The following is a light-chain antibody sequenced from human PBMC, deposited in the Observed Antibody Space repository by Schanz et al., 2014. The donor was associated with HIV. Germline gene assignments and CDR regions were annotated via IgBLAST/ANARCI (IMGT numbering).Light chain of an antibody. CDR1: SSSIGFNT. V-gene: IGLV1-44*01. J-gene: IGLJ3*02. Sequence: QSVLTQPPSASGTPGQRVTISCSGSSSSIGFNTINWYQHLPGTAPKLIMYNSYHRPSGVPDRFSGSSSGTSASLVISGLQSEDEADYYCAAWDDNLNAWVSGGGTKVTVL. CDR3: AAWDDNLNAWV. CDR2: NSY.